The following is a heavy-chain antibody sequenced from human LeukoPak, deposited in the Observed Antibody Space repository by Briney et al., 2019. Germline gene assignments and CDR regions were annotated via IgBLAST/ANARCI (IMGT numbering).Heavy chain of an antibody. Sequence: PGRSLRLSCAASGFAFDDYGMHWVRQAPGKGLEWVSGISWNSGSIGYADSVKGRFTISRDSAKNSLYLQMNSLRGEDTAIYYCARAKGSTGWYYFDYWGQGTLVTVSS. D-gene: IGHD6-19*01. V-gene: IGHV3-9*01. J-gene: IGHJ4*02. CDR3: ARAKGSTGWYYFDY. CDR1: GFAFDDYG. CDR2: ISWNSGSI.